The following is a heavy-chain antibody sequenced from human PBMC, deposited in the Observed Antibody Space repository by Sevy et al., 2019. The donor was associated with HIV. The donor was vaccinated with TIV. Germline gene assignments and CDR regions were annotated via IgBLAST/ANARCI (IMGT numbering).Heavy chain of an antibody. D-gene: IGHD2-2*01. J-gene: IGHJ5*02. V-gene: IGHV3-48*01. CDR2: ISSSSSTI. CDR3: ARGARVVVPAAIWFDP. CDR1: GFTFSSYS. Sequence: GGSLRLSCAASGFTFSSYSMNWVRQAPGKGLEWVSYISSSSSTIYYADSVKGRFTISRDNAKNSLYLQMNSLRAEDTAVYYCARGARVVVPAAIWFDPWGQRTLVTVSS.